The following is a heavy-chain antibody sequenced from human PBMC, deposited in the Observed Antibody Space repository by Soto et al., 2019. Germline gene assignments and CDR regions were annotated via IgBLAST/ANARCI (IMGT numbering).Heavy chain of an antibody. J-gene: IGHJ4*02. V-gene: IGHV3-48*01. CDR3: GRLFDSGHGPFDY. CDR2: IMPGSSHI. CDR1: GFTFSIYS. Sequence: GGSLRLSCAASGFTFSIYSMNWVRQAPGKGLEWVSYIMPGSSHIFYADSVEGRFTISRDNSKNTLYLQMNTLRAEDTAVYYCGRLFDSGHGPFDYWGQGTLVTVSS. D-gene: IGHD3-10*01.